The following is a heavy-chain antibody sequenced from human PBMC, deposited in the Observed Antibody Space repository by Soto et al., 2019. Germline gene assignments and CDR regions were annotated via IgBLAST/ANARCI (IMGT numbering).Heavy chain of an antibody. CDR2: IKSKTDGGTT. CDR3: VSEVGRLTFDS. CDR1: GFTFSNAW. Sequence: PGGSLRLSCAASGFTFSNAWMSWVRQAPGKGLEWVGRIKSKTDGGTTDYAAPVKGRFTISRDDSKNTLYLQMNSLKPEDTAVYYCVSEVGRLTFDSWGQGTLVTVSS. V-gene: IGHV3-15*01. D-gene: IGHD1-26*01. J-gene: IGHJ4*02.